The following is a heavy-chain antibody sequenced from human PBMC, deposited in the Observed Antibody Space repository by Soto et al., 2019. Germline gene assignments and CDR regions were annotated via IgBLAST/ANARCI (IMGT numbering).Heavy chain of an antibody. CDR1: GGSISSGGYY. CDR3: ARGRTHQREADYGDYRGYFDY. CDR2: IYYSGST. Sequence: QVQLQESGPGLVKPSQTLSLTCTVSGGSISSGGYYWSWIRQHPGKGLEWIGYIYYSGSTYYNPSIKSRVTISVDTSKNQFSLKLSSVTAADTAVYYCARGRTHQREADYGDYRGYFDYWGQGTLVTVSS. V-gene: IGHV4-31*03. J-gene: IGHJ4*02. D-gene: IGHD4-17*01.